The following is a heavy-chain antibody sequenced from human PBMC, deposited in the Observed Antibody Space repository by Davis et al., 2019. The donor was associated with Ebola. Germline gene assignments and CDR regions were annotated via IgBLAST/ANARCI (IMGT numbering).Heavy chain of an antibody. CDR3: ARQEAYRYDINGYYFVY. J-gene: IGHJ4*02. D-gene: IGHD3-16*02. Sequence: GGSLRLSCTPYGFSSSDFGIHWVRQAPGKGLEWVAVVSNDGNNKYFADSVKGRFTIPRDNSKRTMVLQLNNVGPEDTAVYHCARQEAYRYDINGYYFVYWGLGTLVTVSS. V-gene: IGHV3-30*19. CDR1: GFSSSDFG. CDR2: VSNDGNNK.